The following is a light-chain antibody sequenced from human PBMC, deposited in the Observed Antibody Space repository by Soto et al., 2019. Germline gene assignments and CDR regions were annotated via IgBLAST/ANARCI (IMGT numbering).Light chain of an antibody. CDR1: QSVSSL. CDR2: DAS. J-gene: IGKJ4*01. V-gene: IGKV3-11*01. Sequence: EIVLTQSPATLSLSPGERATLSCRASQSVSSLLAWYQQKPGQAPRLLIYDASSRATGIPTRFSGSGSGTDFTLPISSLVPEDFAVYYCQQRSNWPLTFGGGTKVEIK. CDR3: QQRSNWPLT.